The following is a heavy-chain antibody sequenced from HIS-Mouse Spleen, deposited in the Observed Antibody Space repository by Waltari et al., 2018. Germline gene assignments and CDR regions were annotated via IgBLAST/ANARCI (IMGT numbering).Heavy chain of an antibody. J-gene: IGHJ4*02. CDR1: GFTVSSNY. Sequence: EVQLVESGGGLVQPGGSLRLSCAASGFTVSSNYMSWVRQAPGKGLEWVSVIYSGGSTYYADSVKGRFTISRDNSKNTLYLQMNSLRAEDTAVYYCARDVSDSYFDYWGQGTLVTVSS. D-gene: IGHD2-21*02. CDR3: ARDVSDSYFDY. V-gene: IGHV3-66*01. CDR2: IYSGGST.